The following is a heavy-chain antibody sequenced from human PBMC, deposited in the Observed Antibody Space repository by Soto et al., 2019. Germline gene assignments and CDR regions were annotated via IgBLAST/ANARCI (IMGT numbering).Heavy chain of an antibody. CDR2: VSGTGGKT. V-gene: IGHV3-23*01. Sequence: EVQLSESGGGLAQPGGSLRLSCAASGLAFSIYAMTWVRQAPGKGLDWVATVSGTGGKTYYADSVQGRFTISRDNSKNTLHLQMKSLRADDTALYYCAKARVRDYGGNPHPSDYWGQGTLVTVSS. CDR3: AKARVRDYGGNPHPSDY. CDR1: GLAFSIYA. J-gene: IGHJ4*02. D-gene: IGHD2-21*01.